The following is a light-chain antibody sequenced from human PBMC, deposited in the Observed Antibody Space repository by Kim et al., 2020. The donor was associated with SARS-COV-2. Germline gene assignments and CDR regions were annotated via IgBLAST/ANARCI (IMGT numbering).Light chain of an antibody. CDR1: QDIRKY. J-gene: IGKJ2*01. CDR3: QQYDELPYT. V-gene: IGKV1-33*01. CDR2: DAS. Sequence: DIQMTQSPSSLSASVGDRVTITCQASQDIRKYLNWYRQKPGKAPKLLIYDASDLETGVPSRFSGSGSGTVFTFTITSLQPEDLATYFCQQYDELPYTFGQGTKLEIK.